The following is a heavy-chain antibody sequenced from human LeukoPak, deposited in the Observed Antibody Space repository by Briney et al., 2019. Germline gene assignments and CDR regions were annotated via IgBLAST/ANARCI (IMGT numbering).Heavy chain of an antibody. J-gene: IGHJ2*01. CDR3: ARDKMDTAPLFDL. D-gene: IGHD5-18*01. CDR1: GFTFSSYW. Sequence: PGGSLRLSCAASGFTFSSYWMSWVRQAPGKGLEWVANIKQDGSGKYYVDSVKGRFTISRDNAKNSLYLQMNSLRAEDTAVYYCARDKMDTAPLFDLWGRGTLVTVSS. V-gene: IGHV3-7*01. CDR2: IKQDGSGK.